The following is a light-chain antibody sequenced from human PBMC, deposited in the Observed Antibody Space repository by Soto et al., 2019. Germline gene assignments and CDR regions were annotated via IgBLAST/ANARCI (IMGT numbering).Light chain of an antibody. CDR3: SSYTSSSTLYV. Sequence: QSALTQPASVSGSPRQSITISCTGASSDVGGYTYASWYQQHPGKAPKLMIYEVNNRPSGVSHRFSGSKSGNTASLTISGLQAEDEADYYCSSYTSSSTLYVFGTGTKLTVL. J-gene: IGLJ1*01. CDR2: EVN. CDR1: SSDVGGYTY. V-gene: IGLV2-14*01.